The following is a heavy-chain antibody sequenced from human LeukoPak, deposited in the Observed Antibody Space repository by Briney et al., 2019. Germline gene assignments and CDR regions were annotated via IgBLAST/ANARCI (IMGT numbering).Heavy chain of an antibody. CDR1: GGSISSSSYY. V-gene: IGHV4-39*01. CDR2: IYYSGST. J-gene: IGHJ5*02. Sequence: SETLSLTCTVSGGSISSSSYYWGWIRQPPGKGLEWIGSIYYSGSTYYNPSLKSRVTISVDTSKNQFSLKLSSVTAADTAVYYCARGTVGYCSAGSCLGWFDPWGQGTLVTVSS. D-gene: IGHD2-15*01. CDR3: ARGTVGYCSAGSCLGWFDP.